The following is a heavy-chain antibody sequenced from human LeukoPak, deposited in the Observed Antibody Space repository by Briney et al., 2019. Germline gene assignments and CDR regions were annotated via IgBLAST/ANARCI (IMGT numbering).Heavy chain of an antibody. CDR3: ARIPHRVPHNWFDP. CDR1: GYTFTSYD. D-gene: IGHD2-2*01. CDR2: MNPHSANA. Sequence: ASVKVSCKASGYTFTSYDINWVRQAAGQGLEWMGWMNPHSANAGYAQKFQGRVTTTRDTSISTAYMELSSLRSDDTAVYYCARIPHRVPHNWFDPWGQGTLVTVSS. J-gene: IGHJ5*02. V-gene: IGHV1-8*01.